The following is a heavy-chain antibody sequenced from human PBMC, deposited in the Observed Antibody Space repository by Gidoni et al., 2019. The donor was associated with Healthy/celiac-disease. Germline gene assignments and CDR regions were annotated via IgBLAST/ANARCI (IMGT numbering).Heavy chain of an antibody. V-gene: IGHV3-30*03. CDR3: ARDVRDYDFWSGTLGY. Sequence: QVQLVESGGGVVQPGRSLSLSCAASGFPFSSYGMHWVRQAPGKGLEWVAVISYDGSNKYYADSVKGRFTISRDNSKNTLYLQMNSLRAEDTAVYYCARDVRDYDFWSGTLGYWGQGTLVTVSS. CDR2: ISYDGSNK. J-gene: IGHJ4*02. CDR1: GFPFSSYG. D-gene: IGHD3-3*01.